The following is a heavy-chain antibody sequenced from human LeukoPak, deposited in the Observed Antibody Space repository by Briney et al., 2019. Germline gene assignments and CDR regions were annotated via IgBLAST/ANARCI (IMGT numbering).Heavy chain of an antibody. CDR3: ASSKGTLAAYYYYGMDV. D-gene: IGHD6-25*01. J-gene: IGHJ6*02. Sequence: GGSLRLSCAASGFTVSGNYMSWVRQAPGKGLEWVSVIYGGGTTYYADSVKGRFTISRDNSKNTLYLQMNSLRAEDTAVYYCASSKGTLAAYYYYGMDVWGQGTTVTVSS. CDR1: GFTVSGNY. CDR2: IYGGGTT. V-gene: IGHV3-53*01.